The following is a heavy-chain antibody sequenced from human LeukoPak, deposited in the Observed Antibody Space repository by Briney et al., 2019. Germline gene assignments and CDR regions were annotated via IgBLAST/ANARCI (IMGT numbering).Heavy chain of an antibody. D-gene: IGHD6-13*01. J-gene: IGHJ4*02. V-gene: IGHV4-39*07. CDR2: IYYSGST. CDR3: ARTPPIAAAPFDY. CDR1: GGSISSSSYY. Sequence: SQTLSLTCTVSGGSISSSSYYWGWIRQPPGKGLEWIGSIYYSGSTYYNPSLKSRVTISVDTSKNQFSLKLSSVTAADTAVYYCARTPPIAAAPFDYWGQGTLVTVSS.